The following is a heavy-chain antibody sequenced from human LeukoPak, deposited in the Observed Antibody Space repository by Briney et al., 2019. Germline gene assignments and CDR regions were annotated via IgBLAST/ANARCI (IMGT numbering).Heavy chain of an antibody. CDR2: IIPIFGTA. D-gene: IGHD5-12*01. CDR3: ARTVATTSNWFDP. J-gene: IGHJ5*02. CDR1: GGTFSSYA. Sequence: SVKVSCKGSGGTFSSYAISWVRQAPGQGLEWMGGIIPIFGTANYAQKFQGRVTITTDESTSTAYMELSSLRSEDTAVYYCARTVATTSNWFDPWGQETLVTVSS. V-gene: IGHV1-69*05.